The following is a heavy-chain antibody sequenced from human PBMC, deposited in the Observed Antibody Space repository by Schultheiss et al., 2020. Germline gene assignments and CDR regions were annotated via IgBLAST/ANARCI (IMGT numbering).Heavy chain of an antibody. CDR3: ARDPGRGDISKYYFDY. D-gene: IGHD2-15*01. CDR2: ISSSSSYI. J-gene: IGHJ4*02. Sequence: RGSLRLPCAASGFTFSSYSMNWVRQAPGKGLEWVSSISSSSSYIYYADSVKGRFTISRDNAKNSLYLQMNSLRAEDTAVYYCARDPGRGDISKYYFDYWGQGTLVTFSS. CDR1: GFTFSSYS. V-gene: IGHV3-21*01.